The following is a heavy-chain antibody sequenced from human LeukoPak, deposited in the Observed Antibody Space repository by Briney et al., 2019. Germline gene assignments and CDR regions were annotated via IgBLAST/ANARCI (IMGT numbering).Heavy chain of an antibody. CDR3: ARHHLVGVRDNWFDP. CDR2: IYYSGST. CDR1: GGSISSSSYY. V-gene: IGHV4-39*01. D-gene: IGHD3-10*01. Sequence: SETLSLTCTVSGGSISSSSYYWGWIRQPPGKGLEWIGSIYYSGSTYYNLSLKSRVTISVDTSKNQFSLKLSSVTAADTAVYYCARHHLVGVRDNWFDPWGQGTLVTVSS. J-gene: IGHJ5*02.